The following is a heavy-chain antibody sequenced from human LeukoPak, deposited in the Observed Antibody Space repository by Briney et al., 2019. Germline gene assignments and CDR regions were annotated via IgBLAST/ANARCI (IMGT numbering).Heavy chain of an antibody. Sequence: SETLSLTCAVYGGSFSGYYWSWIRQPAGKGLEWIGRIHTSGSTNYNPFLKSRVTMSVDTSKNQFSLKLSSVTAADTAVYYCARDQYYYDSSGYYSFDYWGQGTLVTVSS. CDR3: ARDQYYYDSSGYYSFDY. CDR1: GGSFSGYY. CDR2: IHTSGST. D-gene: IGHD3-22*01. V-gene: IGHV4-4*07. J-gene: IGHJ4*02.